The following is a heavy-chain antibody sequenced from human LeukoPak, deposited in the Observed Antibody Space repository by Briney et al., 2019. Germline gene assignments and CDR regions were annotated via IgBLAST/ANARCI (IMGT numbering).Heavy chain of an antibody. CDR3: YAYYYDSSGYYTGYYFDY. CDR2: IIPIFGTV. V-gene: IGHV1-69*13. D-gene: IGHD3-22*01. Sequence: ASVKVSCKASGGTFSSYAISWVRQAPGQGLEWMGGIIPIFGTVNYAQKFQGRVTITADESTSTAYMELSSLRSEDTAVYYCYAYYYDSSGYYTGYYFDYWGQGTLVTVSS. CDR1: GGTFSSYA. J-gene: IGHJ4*02.